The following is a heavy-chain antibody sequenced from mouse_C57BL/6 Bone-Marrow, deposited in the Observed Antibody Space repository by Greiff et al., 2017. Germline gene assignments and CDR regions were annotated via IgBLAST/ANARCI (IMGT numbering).Heavy chain of an antibody. CDR3: ARYGYKTWYFDV. CDR1: GYTFTSYG. Sequence: QVQLQQSGAELARPGASVKLSCKASGYTFTSYGISWVKQRTGQGLEWIGEIYPRSGNTYYNEKFKGKATLTADKSSSTAYMELRSLTFEDSAVYFCARYGYKTWYFDVWGTGTTVTVSS. CDR2: IYPRSGNT. D-gene: IGHD2-2*01. J-gene: IGHJ1*03. V-gene: IGHV1-81*01.